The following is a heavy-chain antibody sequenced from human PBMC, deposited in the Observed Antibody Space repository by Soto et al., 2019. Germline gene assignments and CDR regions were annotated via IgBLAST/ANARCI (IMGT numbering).Heavy chain of an antibody. D-gene: IGHD3-16*01. CDR3: ARVGNEPRFGGIIRYGMDV. CDR1: GFTFSSYW. CDR2: INSDGSST. Sequence: GGSLRLSCAASGFTFSSYWMHWVRQAPGKGLVWVSRINSDGSSTSYADSVKGRFTISRDNAKNTLYLQMNSLRAEDTAVYYCARVGNEPRFGGIIRYGMDVWGQGTTVTVSS. V-gene: IGHV3-74*01. J-gene: IGHJ6*02.